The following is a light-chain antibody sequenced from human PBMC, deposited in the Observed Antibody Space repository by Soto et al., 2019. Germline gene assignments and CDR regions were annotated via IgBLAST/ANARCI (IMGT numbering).Light chain of an antibody. CDR2: GAS. CDR1: QSVGGN. Sequence: EIVMTQPPATLSVSPGERATLSCRASQSVGGNLAWYQQKAGQPPMVLIYGASTRATGCPARFSGSGSGTEFTLTISSLQSEDFAVYYCQQYNDWPPHFGPGTKVDIK. CDR3: QQYNDWPPH. J-gene: IGKJ3*01. V-gene: IGKV3-15*01.